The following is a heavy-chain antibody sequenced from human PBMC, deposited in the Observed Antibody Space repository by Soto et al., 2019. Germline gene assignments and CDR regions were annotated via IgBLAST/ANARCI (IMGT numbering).Heavy chain of an antibody. CDR3: SKLLGYSGYVDAFDS. J-gene: IGHJ3*02. CDR2: ISGSGGST. D-gene: IGHD5-12*01. Sequence: EVQLLESGGGLVQPGGSLRLSCAASGFTFSSYAMSWVRQAPWKGLEWVSAISGSGGSTYYADSVKGRFTISRDNSKNTLYLQRNSLRAEDTAVYYCSKLLGYSGYVDAFDSWCQGTMVTVSS. CDR1: GFTFSSYA. V-gene: IGHV3-23*01.